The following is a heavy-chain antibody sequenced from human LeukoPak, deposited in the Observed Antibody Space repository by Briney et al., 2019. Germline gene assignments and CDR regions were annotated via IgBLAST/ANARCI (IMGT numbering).Heavy chain of an antibody. J-gene: IGHJ3*02. CDR2: MNPNSGNT. CDR1: GYTFTSYD. V-gene: IGHV1-8*03. D-gene: IGHD6-19*01. Sequence: ASVKVSCKASGYTFTSYDINWVRQATGQGLEWMGWMNPNSGNTGYAQKFQGRVTITRNTSISTAYMELSSLRSEDTAVYYCARTGLALDAFDIWGQGTMVTVSS. CDR3: ARTGLALDAFDI.